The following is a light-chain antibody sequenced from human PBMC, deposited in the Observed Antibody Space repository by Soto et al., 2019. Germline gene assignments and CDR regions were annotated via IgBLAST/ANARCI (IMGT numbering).Light chain of an antibody. CDR1: QSVSSW. CDR2: KAS. V-gene: IGKV1-5*03. J-gene: IGKJ4*01. Sequence: DIQMTQSPSTLSASVGDRVTITCRASQSVSSWLAWYQQKPGKAPKLLIYKASRLESGVPSRFSGSDSGTEFTLTSSSLQPDEFATYYCEQYSGYSLTFGGGTKVEIK. CDR3: EQYSGYSLT.